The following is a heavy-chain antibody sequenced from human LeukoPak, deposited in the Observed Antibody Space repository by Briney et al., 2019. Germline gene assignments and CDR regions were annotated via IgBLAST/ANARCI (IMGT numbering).Heavy chain of an antibody. D-gene: IGHD3-3*01. Sequence: GGSLRLSCAASGFTFSSYAMSWVRQAPGKGLEWVSAISGSGGSTYYADSVKGRFTISRDNSKNTLYLQMNSLRAEDTAVYYCAKDTASGYYTFEGGFDYWGQGTLVTVSS. CDR1: GFTFSSYA. J-gene: IGHJ4*02. V-gene: IGHV3-23*01. CDR2: ISGSGGST. CDR3: AKDTASGYYTFEGGFDY.